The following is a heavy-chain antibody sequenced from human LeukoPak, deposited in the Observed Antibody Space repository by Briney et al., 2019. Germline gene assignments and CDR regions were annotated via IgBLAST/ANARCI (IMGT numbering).Heavy chain of an antibody. J-gene: IGHJ6*04. V-gene: IGHV1-58*01. D-gene: IGHD6-19*01. CDR3: AAGTSIAVAGTPYYYYYYGMDV. CDR2: IVVGSGDT. CDR1: GFTFTTSA. Sequence: ASVKASCKASGFTFTTSAVQWVRQARGQRLEWIGWIVVGSGDTNYAQKFQERVTITRDMSTSTAYMELSSLRSEDTAVNYCAAGTSIAVAGTPYYYYYYGMDVWGKGTTVTVSS.